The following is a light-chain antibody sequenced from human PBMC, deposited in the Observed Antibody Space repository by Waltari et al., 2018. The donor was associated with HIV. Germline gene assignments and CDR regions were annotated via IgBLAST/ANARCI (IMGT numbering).Light chain of an antibody. CDR2: DNP. CDR3: GTWDTSLNAGV. CDR1: TSNIGNNF. V-gene: IGLV1-51*01. Sequence: QSVLTQPPAVSAAPGQKVTISCSGTTSNIGNNFVSWYQKLPGTAPKLLLFDNPNRPSGVSDRFSASKSATSATLDITGLHTGDEAEYYCGTWDTSLNAGVFGGGTKVSVL. J-gene: IGLJ2*01.